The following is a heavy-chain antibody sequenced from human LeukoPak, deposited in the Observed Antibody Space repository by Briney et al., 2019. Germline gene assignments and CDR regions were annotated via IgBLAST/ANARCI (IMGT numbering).Heavy chain of an antibody. CDR2: LYSVGST. D-gene: IGHD6-13*01. CDR1: GFTVSSFY. CDR3: ARASSWYLGYYDS. J-gene: IGHJ4*02. Sequence: GGSLRLSCAASGFTVSSFYMTWVRQAPGKGLEWVSTLYSVGSTSYAASVKGRFTISRDNSKNTLYLQMNHLRAEDTAVYYCARASSWYLGYYDSWGQGALVTVSS. V-gene: IGHV3-53*01.